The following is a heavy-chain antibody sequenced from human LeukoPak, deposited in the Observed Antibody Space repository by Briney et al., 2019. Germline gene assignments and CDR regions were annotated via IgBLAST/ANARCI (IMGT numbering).Heavy chain of an antibody. Sequence: SETLSLTCTVSGYSISSGYYWGWIRQPPGEGLEWIGSIYHSGSTYYNPSLKSRVTISVDTSKNQFSLKLSSVTAADTAVYYCARGWSSGYYNDAFNIWGQGTMVTVSS. D-gene: IGHD3-22*01. CDR2: IYHSGST. V-gene: IGHV4-38-2*02. CDR3: ARGWSSGYYNDAFNI. CDR1: GYSISSGYY. J-gene: IGHJ3*02.